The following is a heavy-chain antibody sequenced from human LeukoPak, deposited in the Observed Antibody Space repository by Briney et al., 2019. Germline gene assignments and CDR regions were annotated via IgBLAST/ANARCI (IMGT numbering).Heavy chain of an antibody. Sequence: ASVKVSCKASGYTFTSYYMHWVRQAPGQGLEWMGIINPSGGSTSYAQKFQGRVTMTRDTSTSTVYMELSSLRAEDTAVYYCARSYYDSSGYYPGAFDIWGQGTMVTVSS. CDR2: INPSGGST. J-gene: IGHJ3*02. D-gene: IGHD3-22*01. CDR1: GYTFTSYY. CDR3: ARSYYDSSGYYPGAFDI. V-gene: IGHV1-46*01.